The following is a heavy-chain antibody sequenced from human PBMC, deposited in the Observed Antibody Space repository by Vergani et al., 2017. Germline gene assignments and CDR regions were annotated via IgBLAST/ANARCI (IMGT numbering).Heavy chain of an antibody. CDR2: IYYSGST. CDR3: ARALSYAFDI. D-gene: IGHD3-16*02. V-gene: IGHV4-59*01. CDR1: GGPISSYY. J-gene: IGHJ3*02. Sequence: QVQLQESGPGLVKPSETLSLTCTVPGGPISSYYWSWIRQPPGKGLEWIGYIYYSGSTNYNPSLKSRVTISVDTSKNQFSLKLSSVTAADTAVYYCARALSYAFDIWGQGTMVTVSS.